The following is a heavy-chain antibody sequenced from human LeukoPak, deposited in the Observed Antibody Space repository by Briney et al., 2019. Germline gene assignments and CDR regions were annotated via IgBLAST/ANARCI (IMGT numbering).Heavy chain of an antibody. J-gene: IGHJ4*02. Sequence: PSETLSLTCTVSGGSISNTLYYWAWIRQPPGKGLESIGSIYYSGSTYYNPSLKSRVTISVDTSKNQFSLKLSSVTAADTAVYYCAGGIVGARTFDYWDQGTLVTVSS. CDR3: AGGIVGARTFDY. CDR2: IYYSGST. V-gene: IGHV4-39*01. D-gene: IGHD1-26*01. CDR1: GGSISNTLYY.